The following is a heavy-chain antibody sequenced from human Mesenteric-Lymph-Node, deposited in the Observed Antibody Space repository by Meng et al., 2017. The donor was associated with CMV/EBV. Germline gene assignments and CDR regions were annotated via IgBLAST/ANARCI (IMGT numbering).Heavy chain of an antibody. Sequence: SETLSLTCTVSGGSISSSSYYWGWIRQPPGKGLEWIGSIYYSGSTYYNPSLKSRVTISVDTSKNQFSLKLSSVTAADTAVYYCARGGSIVGPSFWSAVRNYHYGMDVWGQGTTVTVSS. V-gene: IGHV4-39*07. CDR1: GGSISSSSYY. D-gene: IGHD3-3*01. CDR2: IYYSGST. CDR3: ARGGSIVGPSFWSAVRNYHYGMDV. J-gene: IGHJ6*02.